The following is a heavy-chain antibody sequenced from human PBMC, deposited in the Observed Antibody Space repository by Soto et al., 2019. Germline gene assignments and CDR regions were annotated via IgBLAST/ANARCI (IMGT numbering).Heavy chain of an antibody. V-gene: IGHV2-5*02. CDR1: GFSLTTSGVG. D-gene: IGHD3-3*01. CDR2: IYWDDDK. CDR3: AHRILRTVFGLVTTTAIYFDF. J-gene: IGHJ4*02. Sequence: QITLNESGPTVVKPAETLTLTCTFSGFSLTTSGVGVGWIRPSPGKAPEWLALIYWDDDKRYRSSLKSRLTITKDTSKNQVVLTMASVDPEDTATYSCAHRILRTVFGLVTTTAIYFDFWGQGTPVVVSS.